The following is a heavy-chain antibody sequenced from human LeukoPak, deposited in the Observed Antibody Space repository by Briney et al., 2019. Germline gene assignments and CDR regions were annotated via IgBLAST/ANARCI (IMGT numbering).Heavy chain of an antibody. CDR3: ARYGSGIDL. D-gene: IGHD3-10*01. Sequence: PSETLSLTCTVSGVSISSGSYCWSWLRQPAGEGLEWIGRIYTSGSTNYNPSLKSRVTMSLDTSKNQFSLRLSSVTAADTAVYYCARYGSGIDLWGRGTLVTVSS. V-gene: IGHV4-61*02. J-gene: IGHJ2*01. CDR2: IYTSGST. CDR1: GVSISSGSYC.